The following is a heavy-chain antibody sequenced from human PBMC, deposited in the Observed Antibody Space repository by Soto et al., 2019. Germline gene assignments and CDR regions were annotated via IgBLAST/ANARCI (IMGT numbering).Heavy chain of an antibody. Sequence: GGSLRLSCAASGFTFSSYGMHWVRQAPGKGLEWVAVISSDGSKKYYADSVQGRFTISRDNSKNTLYLQMNSLRAEDTAVYYCAKDSNKRITIFGVVIIPLYYYYYMDVWGQGTTVTVSS. D-gene: IGHD3-3*01. CDR1: GFTFSSYG. CDR3: AKDSNKRITIFGVVIIPLYYYYYMDV. J-gene: IGHJ6*03. CDR2: ISSDGSKK. V-gene: IGHV3-30*18.